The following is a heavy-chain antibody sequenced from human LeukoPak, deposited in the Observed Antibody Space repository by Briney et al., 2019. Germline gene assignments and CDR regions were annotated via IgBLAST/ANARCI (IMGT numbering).Heavy chain of an antibody. CDR2: IGTSDPGT. J-gene: IGHJ6*02. CDR3: GRKDLKTPMVLLDV. CDR1: GFSLSGYA. V-gene: IGHV3-23*01. Sequence: GGSLRLSCVASGFSLSGYAMSWVRQAPGKGLEWVSHIGTSDPGTFYADSVKGRFTISRDNSENTLYLQMNSLRDEGTAVYYCGRKDLKTPMVLLDVWGQGTTVVVSS. D-gene: IGHD5-18*01.